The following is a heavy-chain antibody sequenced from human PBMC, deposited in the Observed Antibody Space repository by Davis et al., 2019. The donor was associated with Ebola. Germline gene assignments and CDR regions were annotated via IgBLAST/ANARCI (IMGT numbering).Heavy chain of an antibody. D-gene: IGHD3-22*01. CDR1: GGSISSSSYY. V-gene: IGHV4-39*07. Sequence: MPSETLSLTCTVSGGSISSSSYYWGWIRQPPGKGLEWIGSIYYSGSTNYNPSLKSRVTISVDTSKNQFSLKLSSVTAADTAVYYCARDPSNMIVPHFDYWGQGTLVTVSS. CDR3: ARDPSNMIVPHFDY. J-gene: IGHJ4*02. CDR2: IYYSGST.